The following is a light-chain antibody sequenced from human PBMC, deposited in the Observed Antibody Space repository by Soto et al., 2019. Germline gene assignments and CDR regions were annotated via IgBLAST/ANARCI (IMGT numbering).Light chain of an antibody. CDR1: QSVSSN. J-gene: IGKJ1*01. CDR2: DAS. CDR3: QQSDDWPET. Sequence: EKVMTQSPATLSVSPGERATLSCSASQSVSSNLAWYQQKPGQAPRLLIYDASTRATGIPARFSGSGSGTECTLTISRMASEDRAVYYCQQSDDWPETFGQGTKVEIK. V-gene: IGKV3-15*01.